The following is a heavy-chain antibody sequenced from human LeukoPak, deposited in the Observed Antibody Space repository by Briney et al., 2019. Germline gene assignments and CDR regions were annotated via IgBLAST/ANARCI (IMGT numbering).Heavy chain of an antibody. V-gene: IGHV3-21*01. CDR1: GFTFSSYS. CDR3: ARDGGRDGYNLGFDY. J-gene: IGHJ4*02. Sequence: GGTLTLSCAASGFTFSSYSMNWVRQAPGKGLEWVSSISSSSSYIYYADSVKGRFTISRDNAKNSLYLQMNSPGAEATAVYYCARDGGRDGYNLGFDYWGQGTLVTVSS. D-gene: IGHD5-12*01. CDR2: ISSSSSYI.